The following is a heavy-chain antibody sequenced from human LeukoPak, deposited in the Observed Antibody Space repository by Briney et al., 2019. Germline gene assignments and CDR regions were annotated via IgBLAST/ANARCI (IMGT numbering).Heavy chain of an antibody. Sequence: GGSLRLSCAASGFTVSSNYMSWVRQAPGKGLEWVSVIYSGGSTYYADSVKGRFTISRDNAKNSLYLQMNSLRAEDTALYYCAKDMYKYYDSSGYPESWGQGTLVTVSS. CDR3: AKDMYKYYDSSGYPES. CDR1: GFTVSSNY. J-gene: IGHJ5*02. CDR2: IYSGGST. V-gene: IGHV3-53*05. D-gene: IGHD3-22*01.